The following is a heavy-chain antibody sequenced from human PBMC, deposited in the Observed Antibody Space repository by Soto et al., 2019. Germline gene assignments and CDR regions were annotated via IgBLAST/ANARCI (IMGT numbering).Heavy chain of an antibody. CDR2: IISLFGTT. Sequence: QVQVVQSGVEVRRPGSAVKVSCKASGDTFKNCVISWVRQGPGQGLEWMGGIISLFGTTDFAQRFQGRLTITTDESTTTAYMELSRLRSEDTATYYCAAELGFGKLSVCWGQGTTVIVSS. D-gene: IGHD3-10*01. CDR3: AAELGFGKLSVC. J-gene: IGHJ6*02. V-gene: IGHV1-69*01. CDR1: GDTFKNCV.